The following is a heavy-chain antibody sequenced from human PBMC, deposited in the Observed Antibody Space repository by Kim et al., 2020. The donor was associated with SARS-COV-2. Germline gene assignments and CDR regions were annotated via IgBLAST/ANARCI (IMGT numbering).Heavy chain of an antibody. CDR2: ISYDGSNK. J-gene: IGHJ4*02. CDR1: GFTFSSYG. CDR3: AKARRAVVVVAATDY. Sequence: GGSLRLSCAASGFTFSSYGMHWVRQAPGKGLEWVAVISYDGSNKYYADSVKGRFTISRDNSKNTLYLQMNSLRAEDTAVYYCAKARRAVVVVAATDYWGQGTLVTVSS. V-gene: IGHV3-30*18. D-gene: IGHD2-15*01.